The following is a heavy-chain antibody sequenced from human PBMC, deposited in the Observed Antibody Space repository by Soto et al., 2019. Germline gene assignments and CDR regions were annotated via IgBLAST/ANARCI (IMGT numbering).Heavy chain of an antibody. J-gene: IGHJ4*02. V-gene: IGHV1-69*13. Sequence: SVKVSCKASGGTFRSSAISWVRQAPGQGLEWMGGIIPIFGTANYAQKFQGRVTITADESTSTAYMELSSLRSEDTAVYYCARGTLRIAAAEGPYVYWGQGTLVTVSS. CDR2: IIPIFGTA. D-gene: IGHD6-13*01. CDR1: GGTFRSSA. CDR3: ARGTLRIAAAEGPYVY.